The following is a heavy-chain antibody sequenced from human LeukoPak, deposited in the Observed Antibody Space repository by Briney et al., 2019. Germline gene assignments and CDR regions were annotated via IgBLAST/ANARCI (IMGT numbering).Heavy chain of an antibody. D-gene: IGHD2-8*01. J-gene: IGHJ2*01. CDR1: GFTFSSYW. Sequence: TGGSLRLSCAASGFTFSSYWMHWVRQAPGRGLVWVSRIQTDGSVTTYADSVKGRFTISRDNAKNTLYLQMNSLRAEDTAVYYCARGSCSDAVCYSDWYFDLWGRGTLVTVSS. CDR2: IQTDGSVT. CDR3: ARGSCSDAVCYSDWYFDL. V-gene: IGHV3-74*01.